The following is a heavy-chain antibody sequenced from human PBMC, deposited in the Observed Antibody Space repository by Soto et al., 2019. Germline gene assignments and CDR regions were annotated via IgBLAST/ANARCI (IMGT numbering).Heavy chain of an antibody. CDR1: GFTFSSYS. D-gene: IGHD3-10*01. V-gene: IGHV3-21*01. CDR3: AREGSGSYYRYYYYYMDV. J-gene: IGHJ6*03. CDR2: ISSSSSYI. Sequence: GGSLRLSCAASGFTFSSYSMNWVRQAPGKGLEWVSSISSSSSYIYYADSVKGRFTISRDNAKNSLYLQMNSLRAEDTAVYYCAREGSGSYYRYYYYYMDVWGKGTTVTVSS.